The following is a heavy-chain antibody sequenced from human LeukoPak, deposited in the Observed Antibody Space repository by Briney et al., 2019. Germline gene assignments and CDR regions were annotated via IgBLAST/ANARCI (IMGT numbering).Heavy chain of an antibody. V-gene: IGHV4-4*07. J-gene: IGHJ4*02. CDR2: IYTSGST. CDR1: GGSIISSY. CDR3: GREPDGYCTTARCYV. D-gene: IGHD2-2*01. Sequence: SETLSLTCTVPGGSIISSYGSWIRETAGEGLGWIGRIYTSGSTNYNPSLKSRVTMSVDTSKNQFSLKLSSVTAADTAVYYCGREPDGYCTTARCYVWGQGTLVTVSS.